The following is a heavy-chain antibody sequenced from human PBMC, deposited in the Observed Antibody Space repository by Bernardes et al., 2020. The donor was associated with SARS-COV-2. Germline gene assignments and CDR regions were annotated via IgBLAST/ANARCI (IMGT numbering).Heavy chain of an antibody. CDR2: ITSDGSST. V-gene: IGHV3-74*01. CDR3: ARLGLYCSGGSCYYNYYYYGMDV. D-gene: IGHD2-15*01. J-gene: IGHJ6*02. CDR1: VVTFSTYW. Sequence: LRFSCPASVVTFSTYWMHCFRHAPVKGLVWVSRITSDGSSTSYADSVKGRFTISRDNAKNTLYLQMNSLRAEDTAVYYCARLGLYCSGGSCYYNYYYYGMDVWGQGTTVTVSS.